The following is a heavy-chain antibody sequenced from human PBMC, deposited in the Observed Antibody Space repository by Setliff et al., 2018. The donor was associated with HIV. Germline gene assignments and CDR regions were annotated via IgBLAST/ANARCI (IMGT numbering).Heavy chain of an antibody. CDR2: ISHNGTDT. J-gene: IGHJ3*02. CDR1: EFTFSKYA. CDR3: AKDDVPRDFDI. Sequence: GGSLRLSCTGSEFTFSKYAMNWVRQAPGKGLEWVSGISHNGTDTHYADSLKGRFAVSRDNSKNTLYLQMNSLRAEDTAVYYCAKDDVPRDFDIWGQGTMVTVSS. V-gene: IGHV3-23*01.